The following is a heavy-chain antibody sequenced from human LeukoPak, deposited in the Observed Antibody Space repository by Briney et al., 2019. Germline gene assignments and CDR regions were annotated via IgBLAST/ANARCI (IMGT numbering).Heavy chain of an antibody. CDR3: ARGLGYCSSTSCYQGGYFDY. J-gene: IGHJ4*02. CDR2: ISWNSGSI. Sequence: GGSLRLSCAASGFTFDDYAMHWVRQAPGKGLEWVSGISWNSGSIGYADSVRGRFTISRDNSKNTLYLQMNSLRAEDTAVYYCARGLGYCSSTSCYQGGYFDYWGQGTLVTVSS. V-gene: IGHV3-9*01. D-gene: IGHD2-2*01. CDR1: GFTFDDYA.